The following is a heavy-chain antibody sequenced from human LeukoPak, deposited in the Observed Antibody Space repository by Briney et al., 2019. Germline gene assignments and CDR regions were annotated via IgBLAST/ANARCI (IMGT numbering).Heavy chain of an antibody. Sequence: GESLKISCKGSGYIFTSYWIRWVRQMPGKSLEWMGIVYPGDSDPTYSPSFQGQVTISADKYISTAYLQWSSLKASDTAMYYCARVVGWPTSVSYYFDYWGQGTLVTVSS. J-gene: IGHJ4*02. CDR3: ARVVGWPTSVSYYFDY. CDR2: VYPGDSDP. V-gene: IGHV5-51*01. CDR1: GYIFTSYW. D-gene: IGHD4-17*01.